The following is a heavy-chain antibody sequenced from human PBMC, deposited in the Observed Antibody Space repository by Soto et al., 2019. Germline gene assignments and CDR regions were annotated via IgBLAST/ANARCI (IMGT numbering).Heavy chain of an antibody. CDR1: GYSFTSYW. D-gene: IGHD3-22*01. Sequence: PGESLKISCKGSGYSFTSYWIGWVRQMPGKGLEWMGIIYPGDSDTRYSPSFQGQVTISADKSISTAYLQWSSLKASDTAMYYCARRRYYDSSGYYSPIDYWGQGTLVTVSS. CDR3: ARRRYYDSSGYYSPIDY. CDR2: IYPGDSDT. V-gene: IGHV5-51*01. J-gene: IGHJ4*02.